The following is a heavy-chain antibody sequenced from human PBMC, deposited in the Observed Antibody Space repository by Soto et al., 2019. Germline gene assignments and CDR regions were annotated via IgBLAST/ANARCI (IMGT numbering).Heavy chain of an antibody. J-gene: IGHJ6*02. CDR3: AKGRYSSPMGYYYGMDV. Sequence: QAQLEQSGGEVKKPGSSVKVSCKASRVAFSKFIVTWVRQAPGLGLEWVGGIIPIFGTANYAQKFQGRVTITADESTRTSYMEVNNLRSEDTAVYYCAKGRYSSPMGYYYGMDVWGQGTTVTVSS. CDR1: RVAFSKFI. CDR2: IIPIFGTA. V-gene: IGHV1-69*01. D-gene: IGHD6-19*01.